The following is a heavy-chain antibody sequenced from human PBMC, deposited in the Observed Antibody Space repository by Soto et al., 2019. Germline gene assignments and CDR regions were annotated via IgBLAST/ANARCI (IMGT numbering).Heavy chain of an antibody. CDR1: GGTISDFD. Sequence: WTVVGGTISDFDGRRIRQPPGKGLEWIGEIRHGGSAKYNPSLESRVTLSVDTSKNQFSLRLTSVTAADTAKYYCCGWVSGNWFDPWAQGTLVTVSS. V-gene: IGHV4-34*08. CDR3: CGWVSGNWFDP. J-gene: IGHJ5*02. CDR2: IRHGGSA. D-gene: IGHD5-12*01.